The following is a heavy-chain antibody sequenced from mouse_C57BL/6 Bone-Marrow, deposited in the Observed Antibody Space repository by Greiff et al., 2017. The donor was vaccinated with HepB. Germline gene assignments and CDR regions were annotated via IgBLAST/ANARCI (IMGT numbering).Heavy chain of an antibody. D-gene: IGHD1-1*01. CDR2: IRSKSNNYAT. Sequence: EVKLVESGGGLVQPKGSLKLSCAASGFSFNTYAMNWVRQAPGKGLEWVARIRSKSNNYATYYADSVKDRFTISRDDSESMLYLQMNNLKTEDTAMYYCVRQPLRHYYAIDYWGQGTSVTVSS. V-gene: IGHV10-1*01. CDR3: VRQPLRHYYAIDY. J-gene: IGHJ4*01. CDR1: GFSFNTYA.